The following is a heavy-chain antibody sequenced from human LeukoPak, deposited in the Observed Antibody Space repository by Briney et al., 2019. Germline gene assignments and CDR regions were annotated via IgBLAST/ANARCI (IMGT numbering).Heavy chain of an antibody. J-gene: IGHJ4*02. D-gene: IGHD3-10*01. Sequence: GGSLRLSCAASGFTFISYGMHWVRQAPGKGLEWVAFIAYDGSNKHYADSVKGRFTISRDNSKNTLSLQMNSLRAEDRAVYYCAKDHDYYGLESYWGQGTLVTVSS. CDR1: GFTFISYG. CDR2: IAYDGSNK. CDR3: AKDHDYYGLESY. V-gene: IGHV3-30*02.